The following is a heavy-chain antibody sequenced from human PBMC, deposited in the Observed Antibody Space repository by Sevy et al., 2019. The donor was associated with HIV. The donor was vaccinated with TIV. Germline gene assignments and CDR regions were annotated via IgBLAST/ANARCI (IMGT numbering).Heavy chain of an antibody. V-gene: IGHV3-53*01. J-gene: IGHJ6*02. Sequence: GGSLRLSCAASGFTVSSNYMSWVRQAPGKGLEWVSVIYSGGSTYYADSVKGRFTISRDNSKNTLYLQMNSLRAEDTAMYYCARDSILPSYYYYGMDVWGQRTTVTVSS. CDR2: IYSGGST. CDR3: ARDSILPSYYYYGMDV. CDR1: GFTVSSNY. D-gene: IGHD2-15*01.